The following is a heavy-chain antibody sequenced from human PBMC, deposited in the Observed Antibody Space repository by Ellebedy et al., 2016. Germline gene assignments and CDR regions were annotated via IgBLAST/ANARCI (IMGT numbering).Heavy chain of an antibody. D-gene: IGHD4-17*01. V-gene: IGHV4-59*01. CDR1: GGSISSYY. CDR2: IYYSGST. Sequence: SETLSLXXTVSGGSISSYYWSWIRQPPGKGLEWIGYIYYSGSTNYNPSLKSRVTISVDTSKNQFSLKLSSVTAADTAVYYCARGYGDYVPVNWGQGTLVTVSS. CDR3: ARGYGDYVPVN. J-gene: IGHJ4*02.